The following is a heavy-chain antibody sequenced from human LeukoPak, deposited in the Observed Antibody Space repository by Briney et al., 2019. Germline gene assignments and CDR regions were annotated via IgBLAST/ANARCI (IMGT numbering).Heavy chain of an antibody. J-gene: IGHJ6*03. V-gene: IGHV6-1*01. CDR2: TYYRSKWYN. Sequence: SQTLSLTCAISGDSVSSNSAAWNWIRQSPSRGLEWLGRTYYRSKWYNDYAVSVKSRITINPDTSKNQFSLQLNSVTPEDTAVYYCAKDRCSNGIGCLYYYMDVWGKGTTVTISS. D-gene: IGHD2-8*01. CDR1: GDSVSSNSAA. CDR3: AKDRCSNGIGCLYYYMDV.